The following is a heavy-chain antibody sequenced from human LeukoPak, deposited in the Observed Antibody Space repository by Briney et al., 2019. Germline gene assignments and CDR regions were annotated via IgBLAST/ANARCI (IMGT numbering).Heavy chain of an antibody. V-gene: IGHV3-15*01. CDR1: GFTFSNAW. CDR3: TTAPYCSGGSCYSGDY. CDR2: IKSKTDGGTT. Sequence: TTGGSLRLSCAASGFTFSNAWMSWVRQAPGKGLEWVGRIKSKTDGGTTDYAAPVKGRFTISRDDSKNTLYLQMNSLKTEDTAVYYCTTAPYCSGGSCYSGDYWGQGTLVTVSS. D-gene: IGHD2-15*01. J-gene: IGHJ4*02.